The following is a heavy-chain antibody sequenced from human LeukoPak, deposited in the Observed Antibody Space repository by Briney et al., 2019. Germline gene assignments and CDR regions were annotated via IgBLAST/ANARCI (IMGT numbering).Heavy chain of an antibody. CDR3: ARAGTRYRAFDI. J-gene: IGHJ3*02. V-gene: IGHV3-7*03. Sequence: GGSLRLSCAASGSTFSSYWMSWVRQAPGKGLEWVANIKQDGSEKYYVDSVKGRFTISRDNAKNSLYLQMNSLRAEDTAVYYCARAGTRYRAFDIWGQGTMVTVSS. D-gene: IGHD3-16*02. CDR2: IKQDGSEK. CDR1: GSTFSSYW.